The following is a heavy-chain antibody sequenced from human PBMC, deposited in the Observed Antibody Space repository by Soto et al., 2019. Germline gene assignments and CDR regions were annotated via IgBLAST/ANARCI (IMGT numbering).Heavy chain of an antibody. CDR3: ARREAYYYDSSGYYPFDY. Sequence: QVQLVESGGGVVQPGRSLRLSCAASGFTFSSYAMHWVRQAPGKGLEWVAVISYDGSNKYYADSVKGRFTISRDNSKDPLYLHMNSLRAEDTAVYYCARREAYYYDSSGYYPFDYWGQGTLVTVSS. D-gene: IGHD3-22*01. J-gene: IGHJ4*02. CDR1: GFTFSSYA. CDR2: ISYDGSNK. V-gene: IGHV3-30-3*01.